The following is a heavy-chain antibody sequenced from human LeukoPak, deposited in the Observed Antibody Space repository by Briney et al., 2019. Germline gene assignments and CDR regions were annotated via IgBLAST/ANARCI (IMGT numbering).Heavy chain of an antibody. CDR2: ISGKGGST. CDR3: AKDLSGITIFGVVIIPDAFDI. D-gene: IGHD3-3*01. Sequence: GGSLRLSCAASGFTFSSYAMSWVRQAPGKGLEWVSAISGKGGSTYYADSVKGRFTISRDNSKNTLYLQMNSLRAEDTAVYYCAKDLSGITIFGVVIIPDAFDIWGQGTMVTVSS. CDR1: GFTFSSYA. V-gene: IGHV3-23*01. J-gene: IGHJ3*02.